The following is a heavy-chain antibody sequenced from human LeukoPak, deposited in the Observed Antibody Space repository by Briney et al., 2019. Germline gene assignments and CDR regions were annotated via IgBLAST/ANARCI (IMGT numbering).Heavy chain of an antibody. CDR1: GYTFTSYD. V-gene: IGHV1-8*01. Sequence: ASVKVSCTASGYTFTSYDINWVRQATGQGLEWMGWMNPNSGNTGYAQKFQGRVTMTRNTSISTAYMELSSLRSEDTAVYYCARGAGYSSSWYRENWFDPWGQGTLVTVSS. J-gene: IGHJ5*02. CDR2: MNPNSGNT. CDR3: ARGAGYSSSWYRENWFDP. D-gene: IGHD6-13*01.